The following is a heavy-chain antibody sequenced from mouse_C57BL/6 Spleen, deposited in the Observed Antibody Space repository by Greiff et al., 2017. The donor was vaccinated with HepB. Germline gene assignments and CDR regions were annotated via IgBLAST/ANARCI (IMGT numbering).Heavy chain of an antibody. J-gene: IGHJ4*01. CDR3: ARSGNGAMDY. CDR2: INPYNGGT. V-gene: IGHV1-19*01. Sequence: EVQLQQSGPVLVKPGASVKMSCKASGYTFTDYYMNWVKQSHGKSLEWIGVINPYNGGTSYNQKFKGKATLTVDKSSSTAYMELNSLTSEDSAVYYGARSGNGAMDYWGQGTSVTVSS. D-gene: IGHD3-1*01. CDR1: GYTFTDYY.